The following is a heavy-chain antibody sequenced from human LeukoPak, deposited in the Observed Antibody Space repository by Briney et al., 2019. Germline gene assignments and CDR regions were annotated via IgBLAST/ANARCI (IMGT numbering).Heavy chain of an antibody. CDR2: ISSSGSSI. J-gene: IGHJ4*02. V-gene: IGHV3-48*04. CDR1: GFIFTTYS. D-gene: IGHD1-26*01. Sequence: GGSLRLSCEASGFIFTTYSMNWVRQAPGKGLEWLSYISSSGSSIYYADSVKGRFTISRDNAKYSLYLQLNSLRGEDTAVYYCARGGLGSWTFDSWGQGALVTVSS. CDR3: ARGGLGSWTFDS.